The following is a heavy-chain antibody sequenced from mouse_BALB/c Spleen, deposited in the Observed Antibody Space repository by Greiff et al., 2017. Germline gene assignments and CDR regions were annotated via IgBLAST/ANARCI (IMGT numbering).Heavy chain of an antibody. Sequence: QVQLQQPGAELVKPGASVKLSCKASGYTFTSYYMYWVKQRPGQGLEWIGGINPSNGGTNFNEKFKNKATLTADTSSSTAYMQLSSLTSEDSAIYYCARESYYGNYGYAMDYWGQGTSVTVSS. J-gene: IGHJ4*01. V-gene: IGHV1-53*01. CDR2: INPSNGGT. CDR1: GYTFTSYY. D-gene: IGHD2-1*01. CDR3: ARESYYGNYGYAMDY.